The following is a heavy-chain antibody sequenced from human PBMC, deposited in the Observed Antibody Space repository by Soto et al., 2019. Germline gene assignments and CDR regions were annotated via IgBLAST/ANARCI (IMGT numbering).Heavy chain of an antibody. V-gene: IGHV4-34*01. Sequence: PSETLSVTSAVYVRSCSGDYSSWIRQPPRNGLEWIGEINHSGSTNYNPALKSRVTISVDTSKNQFSLKLSSVTAADTAVYYCARGQYDFWSGRGNWFDPWGQGTLVTVSS. CDR3: ARGQYDFWSGRGNWFDP. J-gene: IGHJ5*02. CDR1: VRSCSGDY. D-gene: IGHD3-3*01. CDR2: INHSGST.